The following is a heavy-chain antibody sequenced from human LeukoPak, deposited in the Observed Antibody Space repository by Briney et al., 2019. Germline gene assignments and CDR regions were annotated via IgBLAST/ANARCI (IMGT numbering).Heavy chain of an antibody. CDR2: ISHTVGNA. V-gene: IGHV3-23*01. CDR3: AKPNRIPESDWFDP. D-gene: IGHD1-14*01. Sequence: GGSLRLSCAASGVTFSSSAMSWVRQAPGKGLKWVSLISHTVGNAYYADSVKGRFTISRDNSKNTLYLQMNSLRADHTAVSYFAKPNRIPESDWFDPWGQGTLVTVSS. J-gene: IGHJ5*02. CDR1: GVTFSSSA.